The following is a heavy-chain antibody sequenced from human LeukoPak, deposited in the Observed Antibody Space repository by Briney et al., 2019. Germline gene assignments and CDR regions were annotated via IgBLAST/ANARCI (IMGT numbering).Heavy chain of an antibody. D-gene: IGHD1-26*01. J-gene: IGHJ6*03. CDR1: GYTFTGYY. CDR3: ARGVSGSYLYYYYYMDV. Sequence: ASVKVSCKASGYTFTGYYIHWVRQAPGQGLEWMGWINPNSGGTNYAQKFQGRVTMTRDTSISTAYMELSSLRSEDTAVYYCARGVSGSYLYYYYYMDVWGKGTTVTVSS. V-gene: IGHV1-2*02. CDR2: INPNSGGT.